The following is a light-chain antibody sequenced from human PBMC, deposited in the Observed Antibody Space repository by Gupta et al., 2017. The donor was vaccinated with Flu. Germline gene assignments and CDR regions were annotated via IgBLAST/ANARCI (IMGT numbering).Light chain of an antibody. Sequence: APLSLSPGDRATLSCRASQDIGPYLAWYQQRPGQPPRLLIYDSFNRASGIPARFRGSGSGTGFILTISSLEPEDFAFYYCQQRSDWPRLTFGGGTKVEI. CDR2: DSF. CDR3: QQRSDWPRLT. V-gene: IGKV3-11*01. J-gene: IGKJ4*02. CDR1: QDIGPY.